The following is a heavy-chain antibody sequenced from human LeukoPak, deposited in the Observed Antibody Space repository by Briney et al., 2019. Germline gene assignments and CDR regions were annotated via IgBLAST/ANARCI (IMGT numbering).Heavy chain of an antibody. Sequence: SETLSLTCSVSGGSVSSYYWSWIRQSPGKGLEWIGYIHNSGRTNYNPSLKSRVTGFVDTSKNQVSLRLSSVTAADTAAYYCARHGTISSESYFDYWGQGALVTVS. J-gene: IGHJ4*02. CDR2: IHNSGRT. CDR1: GGSVSSYY. CDR3: ARHGTISSESYFDY. D-gene: IGHD1-14*01. V-gene: IGHV4-59*08.